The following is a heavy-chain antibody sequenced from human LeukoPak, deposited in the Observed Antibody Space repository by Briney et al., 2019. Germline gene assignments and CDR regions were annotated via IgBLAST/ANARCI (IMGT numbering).Heavy chain of an antibody. V-gene: IGHV4-38-2*02. CDR2: IYHGGST. D-gene: IGHD2-21*02. J-gene: IGHJ4*02. CDR1: GYSISSGYY. CDR3: ARDLASCAGDCYSDGFDY. Sequence: NRSETLSLTCTVSGYSISSGYYWGWIRQSPGKGLEWIGSIYHGGSTYYNPSLRSRVIVSVDTSKNHFSLKMSSVTAADTAVYYCARDLASCAGDCYSDGFDYWGQGALVTVSS.